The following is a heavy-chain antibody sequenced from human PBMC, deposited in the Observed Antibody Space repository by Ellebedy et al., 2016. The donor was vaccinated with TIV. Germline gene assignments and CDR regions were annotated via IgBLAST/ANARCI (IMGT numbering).Heavy chain of an antibody. CDR2: IYYSGST. CDR3: ARGLGGDYVWGSYRYNWFDP. V-gene: IGHV4-59*01. Sequence: SETLSLXXTVSGGSISSYYWSWIRQPPGKGLEWIGYIYYSGSTNYNPSLKSRVTISVDTSKNQFSLKLSSVTAADTAVYYCARGLGGDYVWGSYRYNWFDPWGQGTLVTVSS. J-gene: IGHJ5*02. CDR1: GGSISSYY. D-gene: IGHD3-16*02.